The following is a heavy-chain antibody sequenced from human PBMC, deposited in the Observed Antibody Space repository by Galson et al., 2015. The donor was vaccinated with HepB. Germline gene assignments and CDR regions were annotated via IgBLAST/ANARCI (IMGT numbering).Heavy chain of an antibody. CDR1: GYMFSSYG. CDR2: IIVYNGNT. J-gene: IGHJ5*02. D-gene: IGHD3-10*01. Sequence: SVKVSCKAYGYMFSSYGITWVRQAPGQGLEWMGWIIVYNGNTNYAQKLQGRVTMTTDTSTSTAYMELRSLRSDDTAVYYCARDRGPLGWFDPWGQGTLVTVSS. V-gene: IGHV1-18*01. CDR3: ARDRGPLGWFDP.